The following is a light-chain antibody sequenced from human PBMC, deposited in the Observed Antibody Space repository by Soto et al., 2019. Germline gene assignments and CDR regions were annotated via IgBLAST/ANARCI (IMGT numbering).Light chain of an antibody. Sequence: DIQMTQSPSSLSASVGDRVTITCQASQDISNFLNWYQQKPGKAPKLLIYDASNLLTGVPSRFSGSGSGTDFTFTITSLQPEDIATYFCQHYYNLPLTFGGGTKVDIK. CDR1: QDISNF. V-gene: IGKV1-33*01. J-gene: IGKJ4*01. CDR3: QHYYNLPLT. CDR2: DAS.